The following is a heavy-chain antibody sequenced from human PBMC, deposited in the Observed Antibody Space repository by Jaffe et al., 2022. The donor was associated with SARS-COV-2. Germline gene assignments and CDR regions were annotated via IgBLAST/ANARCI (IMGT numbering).Heavy chain of an antibody. J-gene: IGHJ4*02. CDR3: ASPGTYDSSGYYPSLTTYFDY. CDR2: IIPIFGTA. V-gene: IGHV1-69*01. D-gene: IGHD3-22*01. CDR1: GGTFSSYA. Sequence: QVQLVQSGAEVKKPGSSVKVSCKASGGTFSSYAISWVRQAPGQGLEWMGGIIPIFGTANYAQKFQGRVTITADESTSTAYMELSSLRSEDTAVYYCASPGTYDSSGYYPSLTTYFDYWGQGTLVTVSS.